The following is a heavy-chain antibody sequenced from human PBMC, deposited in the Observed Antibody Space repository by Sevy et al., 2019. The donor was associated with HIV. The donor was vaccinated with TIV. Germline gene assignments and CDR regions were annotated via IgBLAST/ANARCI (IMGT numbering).Heavy chain of an antibody. D-gene: IGHD3-10*01. J-gene: IGHJ4*02. CDR3: GRGDYVDY. Sequence: GGSLRLSCAASGFTFSSYAMHWVRQAPGKGLEWVAVISYDGSNKYYADPVKGRFTISRDNSKNTLYLQMNSLRAEDTAVYYCGRGDYVDYWGQGTLVTVSS. CDR1: GFTFSSYA. V-gene: IGHV3-30*04. CDR2: ISYDGSNK.